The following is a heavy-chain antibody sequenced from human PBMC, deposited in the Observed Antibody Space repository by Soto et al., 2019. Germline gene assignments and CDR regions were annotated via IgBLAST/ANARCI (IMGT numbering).Heavy chain of an antibody. CDR1: GFTFSSYW. J-gene: IGHJ5*02. Sequence: GSLRLSCAASGFTFSSYWMSWVRQAPGKGLEWVANIKQDGSEKYYVDSVKGRFTISRDNAKNSLYLQMNSLRAEDTAVYYCARFNYGDKYNWFDPWGQGTLVTVSS. D-gene: IGHD4-17*01. CDR2: IKQDGSEK. CDR3: ARFNYGDKYNWFDP. V-gene: IGHV3-7*01.